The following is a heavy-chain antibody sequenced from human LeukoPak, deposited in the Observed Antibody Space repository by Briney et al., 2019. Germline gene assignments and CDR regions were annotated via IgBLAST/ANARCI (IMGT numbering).Heavy chain of an antibody. CDR2: INPNSGGT. CDR1: GYPFTGYY. J-gene: IGHJ4*02. D-gene: IGHD5-24*01. V-gene: IGHV1-2*02. CDR3: ARVRWLQHFDY. Sequence: ASVKVSCKASGYPFTGYYMNWVRQAPGQGLEWMGWINPNSGGTNYAQKFQGRVTMTRDTSISTAYMELSRLRSDDTAVYYCARVRWLQHFDYWGQGTLVTVSS.